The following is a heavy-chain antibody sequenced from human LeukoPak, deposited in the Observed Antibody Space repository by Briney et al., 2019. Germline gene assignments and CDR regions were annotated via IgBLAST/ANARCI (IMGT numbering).Heavy chain of an antibody. J-gene: IGHJ4*02. Sequence: PSETLSLTCTVSGGSISSYYWSWIRQPAGKGLEWIGRIYTSGSTNYNPSLKSRVTMSVDTSKNQFSLKLSSVTAADTAVYYCARDPGTYYYDSSGYFPSLWGQGTLVTVSS. CDR2: IYTSGST. CDR1: GGSISSYY. D-gene: IGHD3-22*01. CDR3: ARDPGTYYYDSSGYFPSL. V-gene: IGHV4-4*07.